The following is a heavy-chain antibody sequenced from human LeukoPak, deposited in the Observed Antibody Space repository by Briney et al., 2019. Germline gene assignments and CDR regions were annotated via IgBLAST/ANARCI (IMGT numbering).Heavy chain of an antibody. Sequence: ASVTVSFKASGDTFITYALSWVRQAPGQGLEWMGGIIPIFGTANYAQTFQGRVTITADESTSTAYMELSSLRSDDTAVYYCAREGSLGPYWGQGTLVTVSS. CDR3: AREGSLGPY. D-gene: IGHD2-15*01. CDR1: GDTFITYA. J-gene: IGHJ4*02. V-gene: IGHV1-69*13. CDR2: IIPIFGTA.